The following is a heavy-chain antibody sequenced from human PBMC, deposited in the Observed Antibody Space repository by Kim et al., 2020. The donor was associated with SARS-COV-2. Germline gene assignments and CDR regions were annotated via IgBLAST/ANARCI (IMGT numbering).Heavy chain of an antibody. CDR3: ARRGSGTSTSCYSFDY. CDR1: GYSFTSYW. V-gene: IGHV5-51*01. D-gene: IGHD2-2*01. CDR2: IYPGDSDT. J-gene: IGHJ4*02. Sequence: GESLKISCKGSGYSFTSYWIGWVSQMPGKGLEWMGIIYPGDSDTRYGPSFQGQVTISADKSINTAYLQWSSLKASDTAMYYCARRGSGTSTSCYSFDYWGQGTLVTVSS.